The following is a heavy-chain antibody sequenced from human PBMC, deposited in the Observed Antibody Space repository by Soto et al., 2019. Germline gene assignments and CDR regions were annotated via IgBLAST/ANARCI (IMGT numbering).Heavy chain of an antibody. CDR2: ISGSGGST. D-gene: IGHD2-2*01. J-gene: IGHJ5*02. CDR3: AKVQRPAGLNWFDP. V-gene: IGHV3-23*01. Sequence: HPGGSLRLSCAASGFTFSSYAMSWVRQAPGKGLEWVSAISGSGGSTYYADSVKGRFTISRDNSKNTLYLQMNSLRAEDTAVYYCAKVQRPAGLNWFDPWGQGTLVTVSS. CDR1: GFTFSSYA.